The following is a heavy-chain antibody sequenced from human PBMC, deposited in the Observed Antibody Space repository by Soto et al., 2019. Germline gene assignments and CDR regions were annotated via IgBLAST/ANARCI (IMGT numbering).Heavy chain of an antibody. V-gene: IGHV3-13*01. CDR3: ARGAFMNYYYGMDV. CDR1: GFTFSSYD. CDR2: IGTAGDT. J-gene: IGHJ6*02. Sequence: PGGSLRLSCAASGFTFSSYDMHWVRQATGKGLEWVSAIGTAGDTYYPGSVKGRFTISRENAKNSLYLQMNSLRAGDTAVYYCARGAFMNYYYGMDVWGQGTTVTVSS. D-gene: IGHD3-16*01.